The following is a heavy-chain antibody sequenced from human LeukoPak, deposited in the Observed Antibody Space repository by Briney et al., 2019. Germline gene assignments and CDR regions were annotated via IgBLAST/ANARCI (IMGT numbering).Heavy chain of an antibody. V-gene: IGHV3-11*06. CDR3: ARLIEDDYIWGKYRYIDF. J-gene: IGHJ4*02. Sequence: ESGGSLRLSCAASGFTFSGHYMIWIRQAPGKGLEWVSYISSSSTGSYTRYADSVKGRSTIFRDNAKNSLYMQMNSLRAEDTAVFYCARLIEDDYIWGKYRYIDFWGQGTLVTVSS. D-gene: IGHD3-16*02. CDR1: GFTFSGHY. CDR2: ISSSSTGS.